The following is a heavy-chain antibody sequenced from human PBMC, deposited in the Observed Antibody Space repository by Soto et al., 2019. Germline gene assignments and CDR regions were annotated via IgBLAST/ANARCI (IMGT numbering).Heavy chain of an antibody. CDR3: ARGISDIVVVPAVGGYGMDV. CDR2: MNPNSGNT. Sequence: QVQLVQSGAEVKKPGASVKVSCKASGYSFTSYDINWVRQATGQGLEWMGWMNPNSGNTGYAQKFQGRVTLTRNTSISTAYMELSSLRSEDTAVYCCARGISDIVVVPAVGGYGMDVWGQGTTVTVSS. J-gene: IGHJ6*02. V-gene: IGHV1-8*01. D-gene: IGHD2-2*01. CDR1: GYSFTSYD.